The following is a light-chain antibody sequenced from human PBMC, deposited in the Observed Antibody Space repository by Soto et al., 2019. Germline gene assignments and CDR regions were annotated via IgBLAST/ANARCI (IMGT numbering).Light chain of an antibody. Sequence: QSVLNQPPAASGTPGQRVTISCSGSSSNIGSNTVNWYQQLPGTAPKLLIYSNNQRPSGVPDRFSGSKSGTSASLAISGLQSEDEADYYCAAWDDSLNGHYVFGTGTKVTVL. CDR2: SNN. CDR3: AAWDDSLNGHYV. J-gene: IGLJ1*01. V-gene: IGLV1-44*01. CDR1: SSNIGSNT.